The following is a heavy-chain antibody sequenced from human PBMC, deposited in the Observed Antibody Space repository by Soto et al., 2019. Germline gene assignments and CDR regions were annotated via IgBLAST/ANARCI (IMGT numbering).Heavy chain of an antibody. CDR1: GGTFSSYA. J-gene: IGHJ6*02. CDR3: ARGRDGDYYYYGMDV. CDR2: IIPIFGTA. Sequence: SVKVSCKASGGTFSSYAISWARQAPGQGLEWMGGIIPIFGTANYAQKFQGRVTITADESTSTAYMELSSLRSEDTAVYYCARGRDGDYYYYGMDVWGQGTTVTVSS. D-gene: IGHD3-10*01. V-gene: IGHV1-69*13.